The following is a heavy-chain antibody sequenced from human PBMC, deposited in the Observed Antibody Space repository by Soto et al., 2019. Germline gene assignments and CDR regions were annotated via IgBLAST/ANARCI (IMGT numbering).Heavy chain of an antibody. CDR2: ITYSGNT. J-gene: IGHJ4*02. CDR3: VRGGSCTNGVCSVFDY. CDR1: GGSVSSVGYY. Sequence: SDTLSLTCTVSGGSVSSVGYYWSWIRQHPGKGLEWIGYITYSGNTYYNPSLESRVTMSADTSKNQFSLKRSSVTAADTAVYFCVRGGSCTNGVCSVFDYWGQGTLVTVSS. D-gene: IGHD2-8*01. V-gene: IGHV4-31*03.